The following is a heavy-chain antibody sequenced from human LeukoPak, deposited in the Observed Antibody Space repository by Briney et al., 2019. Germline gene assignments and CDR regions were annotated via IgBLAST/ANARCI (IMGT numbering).Heavy chain of an antibody. V-gene: IGHV4-34*01. D-gene: IGHD6-13*01. J-gene: IGHJ4*02. CDR1: GGSLSGLY. CDR3: ARGPSRIAAAGRRKHYFDY. Sequence: SETLSLTCVVYGGSLSGLYWRWIRQPPKKVLEWNGEINHSVSTTYNPSLRARATLSVDTSKNQFSLKLSSVTAADTAVYYCARGPSRIAAAGRRKHYFDYWGQGTLVTVSS. CDR2: INHSVST.